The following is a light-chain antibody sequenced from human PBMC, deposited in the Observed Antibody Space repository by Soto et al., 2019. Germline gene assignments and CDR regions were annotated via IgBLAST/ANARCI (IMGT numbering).Light chain of an antibody. CDR2: EVN. Sequence: QSALTQPPSASGSPGQSVTISCSGTSSDVGRYNYVSWYQQHPGKAPKLMIFEVNRRPSGVPDRFSGSKSGNTASLTVSGLQADDESDYYGSSFAGNSNVFGTGTKLTVL. CDR1: SSDVGRYNY. CDR3: SSFAGNSNV. J-gene: IGLJ1*01. V-gene: IGLV2-8*01.